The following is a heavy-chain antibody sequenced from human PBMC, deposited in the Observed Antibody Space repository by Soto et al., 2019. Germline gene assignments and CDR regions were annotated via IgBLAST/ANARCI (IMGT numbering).Heavy chain of an antibody. Sequence: ETLSLTCTVSGASITGSFFWSWIRQPAGKGLEWIGRFSLSGTTNYNPSLRSRVTMSADVSKNQFSLRLTSVTAADTALYYCARGMTPPGAPAWYYFDSWGQGTLVTVSS. V-gene: IGHV4-4*07. CDR2: FSLSGTT. J-gene: IGHJ4*02. CDR1: GASITGSFF. CDR3: ARGMTPPGAPAWYYFDS. D-gene: IGHD2-8*02.